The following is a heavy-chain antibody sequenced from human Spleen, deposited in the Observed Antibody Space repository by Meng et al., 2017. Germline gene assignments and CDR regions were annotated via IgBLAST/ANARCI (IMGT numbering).Heavy chain of an antibody. J-gene: IGHJ4*02. CDR3: ARAGDTSILDY. V-gene: IGHV4-31*11. D-gene: IGHD5-18*01. Sequence: SETLSLTCVVSGGSFSDYYWSWIRQHPGKGLEWIGYIYYTWNTYYNPSLKSRLSLSVDTSENQFSLQLTAVTAADTAGYFCARAGDTSILDYWGQGTLVTVSS. CDR2: IYYTWNT. CDR1: GGSFSDYY.